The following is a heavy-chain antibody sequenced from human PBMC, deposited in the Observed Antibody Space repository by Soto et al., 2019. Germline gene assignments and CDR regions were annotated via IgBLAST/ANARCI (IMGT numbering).Heavy chain of an antibody. D-gene: IGHD4-17*01. CDR2: IYYSGST. CDR1: GGSISSGDYY. CDR3: ARSSAVDYVWFDP. V-gene: IGHV4-31*03. Sequence: QVQLQESGPGLVKPSQTLSLTCTVSGGSISSGDYYWSWIRQHPGKGLEWIGYIYYSGSTYYNPSLKSRVTISLDTPKIHFSLKLTSGTAADTAVYYCARSSAVDYVWFDPWVQGTLVTVSS. J-gene: IGHJ5*02.